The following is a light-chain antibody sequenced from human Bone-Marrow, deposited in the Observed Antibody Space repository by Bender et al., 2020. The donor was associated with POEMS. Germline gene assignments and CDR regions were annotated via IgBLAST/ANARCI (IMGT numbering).Light chain of an antibody. CDR3: AVWDDSLNGWV. Sequence: QSVLTQPPSASGTPGQRVTISCSGGSSNIVAHAVNWYQHLPGTAPKLLIYSSHRRPSEVPDRFSGSRSGTSASLAISGLQSEDEAEYYCAVWDDSLNGWVFGGGTKLTVL. J-gene: IGLJ3*02. CDR2: SSH. V-gene: IGLV1-44*01. CDR1: SSNIVAHA.